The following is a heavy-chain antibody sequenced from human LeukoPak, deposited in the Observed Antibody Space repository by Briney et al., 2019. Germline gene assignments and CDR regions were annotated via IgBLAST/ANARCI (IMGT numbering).Heavy chain of an antibody. CDR2: MYYIGST. Sequence: PSETLSLTCTLSGGSISSSSYYWGWIRQPPEKGLEWIETMYYIGSTYYNPSLKTRVTISIDTSKNQLSLRLNSVTAADTAVYYCARLIAAAGTTWGGMDVWGQGTTVTVSS. J-gene: IGHJ6*02. V-gene: IGHV4-39*01. CDR3: ARLIAAAGTTWGGMDV. D-gene: IGHD6-13*01. CDR1: GGSISSSSYY.